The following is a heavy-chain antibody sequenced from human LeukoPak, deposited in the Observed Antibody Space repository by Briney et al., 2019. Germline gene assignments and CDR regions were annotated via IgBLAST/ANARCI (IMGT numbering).Heavy chain of an antibody. D-gene: IGHD3-22*01. CDR2: IWYDGSNK. CDR3: AKDGDYYDSSGYLNY. Sequence: GRPLRLSCAASGFTFSSYGMHWVRQAPGKGLEWVAVIWYDGSNKYYADSVKGRFTISRDNPKNTLYLQMNSLRAEDTAVYYCAKDGDYYDSSGYLNYWGQGTLVTVSS. J-gene: IGHJ4*02. CDR1: GFTFSSYG. V-gene: IGHV3-33*06.